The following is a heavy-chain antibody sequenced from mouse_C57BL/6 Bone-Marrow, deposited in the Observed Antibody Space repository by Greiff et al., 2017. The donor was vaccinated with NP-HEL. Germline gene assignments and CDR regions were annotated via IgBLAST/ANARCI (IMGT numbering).Heavy chain of an antibody. D-gene: IGHD1-1*01. Sequence: VKLQESGAELMKPGASVKLSCKATGYTFTGYWIEWVKQRPGHGLEWIGEILPGSGSTNYNEKFKGKATFTADTSSNTAYMQLSSLTTEDSAIYYCARYLDYYGSSYAAWFAYWGQGTLVTVSA. J-gene: IGHJ3*01. CDR2: ILPGSGST. CDR1: GYTFTGYW. V-gene: IGHV1-9*01. CDR3: ARYLDYYGSSYAAWFAY.